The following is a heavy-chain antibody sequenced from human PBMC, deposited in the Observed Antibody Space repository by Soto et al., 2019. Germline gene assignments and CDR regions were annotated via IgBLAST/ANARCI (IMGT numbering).Heavy chain of an antibody. Sequence: GGSLRLSCAASGFTFSSYAMSWVRQAPGKGLEWVSAFVGGGGRTYSPAPGKGRFPISRDNSKTTLYLQMNSLRAEDTAVYYCAKVWASYGDSDYWGQGTLVTVSS. D-gene: IGHD4-17*01. CDR1: GFTFSSYA. V-gene: IGHV3-23*01. CDR3: AKVWASYGDSDY. CDR2: FVGGGGRT. J-gene: IGHJ4*02.